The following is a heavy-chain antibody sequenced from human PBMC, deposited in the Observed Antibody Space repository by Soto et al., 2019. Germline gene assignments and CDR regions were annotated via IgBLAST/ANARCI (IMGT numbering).Heavy chain of an antibody. Sequence: PGGSLRLSCAASGFTFSNYAMHWIRQAPGKGLEWVAVISYEGNNKYYADSVKGRFTISRDNSKNTLYLQMNSLRAEDTAVFYCARTRSPVGTPFDFWGQGXLVTVYS. D-gene: IGHD1-26*01. CDR3: ARTRSPVGTPFDF. J-gene: IGHJ4*02. CDR2: ISYEGNNK. V-gene: IGHV3-30-3*01. CDR1: GFTFSNYA.